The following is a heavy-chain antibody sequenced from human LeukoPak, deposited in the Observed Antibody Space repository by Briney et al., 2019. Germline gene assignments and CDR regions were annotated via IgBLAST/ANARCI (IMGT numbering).Heavy chain of an antibody. V-gene: IGHV3-74*01. CDR3: GRDLGGRSGY. CDR2: INEDGSIT. Sequence: PGGSLRLSCADSGFTFRTYWMHWVRQVPGEGLVWVSRINEDGSITNYADSVKGRFSISRDNAKNTLYLQMNSLRAEDTAVYYCGRDLGGRSGYWGQGTLVTVSS. J-gene: IGHJ4*02. D-gene: IGHD1-26*01. CDR1: GFTFRTYW.